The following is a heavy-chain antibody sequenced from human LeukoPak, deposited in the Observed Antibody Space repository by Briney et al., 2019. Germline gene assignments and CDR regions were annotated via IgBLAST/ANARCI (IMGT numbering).Heavy chain of an antibody. D-gene: IGHD1-26*01. V-gene: IGHV4-4*09. CDR3: AAGPWELDF. Sequence: SETLSLTCTVSGVSINTYYASWIRQAPGRGLEFIGFIYNGGNTNYNPSLKSRATISVDTSNNQFSLRLTSVTAADTAMYYCAAGPWELDFWGQGALVTVSS. J-gene: IGHJ4*02. CDR1: GVSINTYY. CDR2: IYNGGNT.